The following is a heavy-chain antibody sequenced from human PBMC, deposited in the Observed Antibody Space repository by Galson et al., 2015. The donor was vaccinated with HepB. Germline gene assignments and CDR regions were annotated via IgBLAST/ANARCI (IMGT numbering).Heavy chain of an antibody. CDR1: GFTFRRSA. Sequence: SLRLSCAASGFTFRRSAMSWVRQAPGKGLEWVSGISGSDGSTYYADSVKGRFTISRDTSKNTLYLQMNSLRAEDTALYYCAKAMGPFFDFWGPGTLVTVSS. CDR2: ISGSDGST. CDR3: AKAMGPFFDF. J-gene: IGHJ4*02. D-gene: IGHD2-8*01. V-gene: IGHV3-23*01.